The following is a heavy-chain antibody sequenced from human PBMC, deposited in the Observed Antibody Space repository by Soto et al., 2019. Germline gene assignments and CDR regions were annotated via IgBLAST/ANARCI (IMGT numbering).Heavy chain of an antibody. CDR1: GFTFSSYD. V-gene: IGHV3-13*01. CDR2: IGTAGDT. Sequence: PGGSLRLSCAASGFTFSSYDMHWVRQATGKGLEWVSAIGTAGDTYYPGSVKGRFTISRENAKNSLYLQMNSLRAGDTAVYYCARSFLGTSGYSVKYWGQGTLVTVSS. D-gene: IGHD3-22*01. CDR3: ARSFLGTSGYSVKY. J-gene: IGHJ4*02.